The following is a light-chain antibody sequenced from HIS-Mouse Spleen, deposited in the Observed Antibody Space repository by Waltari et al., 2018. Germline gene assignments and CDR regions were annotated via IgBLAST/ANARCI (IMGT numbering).Light chain of an antibody. CDR1: KIRSKS. CDR2: DDS. Sequence: SYVLTPPPSVSVAPANTTRITCGGNKIRSKSVHWDQQKPGPAPVLVFYDDSNRPSRIPERFSGSSSGNTATLTISRGEVGDEADYYCQVWDSSSDHVVFGGGTKLTVL. J-gene: IGLJ2*01. CDR3: QVWDSSSDHVV. V-gene: IGLV3-21*03.